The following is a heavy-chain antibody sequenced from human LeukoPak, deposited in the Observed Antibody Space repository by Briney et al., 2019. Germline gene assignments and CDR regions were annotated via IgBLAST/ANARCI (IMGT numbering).Heavy chain of an antibody. CDR1: GFTFSSYG. V-gene: IGHV3-30*02. D-gene: IGHD6-13*01. CDR2: IRYDGSNK. J-gene: IGHJ5*02. Sequence: GGSLRLSCAASGFTFSSYGMHWVRQAPGKGLEWVAFIRYDGSNKYYADSVKGRFTISRDNSKNTLYLQMNSLRAEDTAVYYCAKDPIEEQLVNWFDPWGQGTLVTVSS. CDR3: AKDPIEEQLVNWFDP.